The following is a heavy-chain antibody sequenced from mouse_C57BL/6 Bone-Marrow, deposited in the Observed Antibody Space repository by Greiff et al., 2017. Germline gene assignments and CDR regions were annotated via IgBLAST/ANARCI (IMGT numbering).Heavy chain of an antibody. CDR3: ARAYYGYYVAFAY. D-gene: IGHD2-3*01. CDR2: IHPNSGST. CDR1: GYTFTSYW. J-gene: IGHJ3*01. Sequence: QVQLQQPGAELVKPGASVKLSCKASGYTFTSYWMHWVKQRPGQGLEWIGMIHPNSGSTNYNEKFKSKATLTVDKSSSTAYMQLSSLTSEDSAVYYSARAYYGYYVAFAYWGQGTLVTVSA. V-gene: IGHV1-64*01.